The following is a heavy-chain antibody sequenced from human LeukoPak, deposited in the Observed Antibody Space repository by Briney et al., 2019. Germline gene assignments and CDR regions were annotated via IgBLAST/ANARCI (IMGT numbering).Heavy chain of an antibody. CDR3: AKDSPVCSF. D-gene: IGHD3-10*02. Sequence: GGSLRLSCAASGFTFSSHAMSGVRQAPGKGLEWVSAISDSGDSTYYADFVKGRFTISRDDSKNTLYLQMNSLRAEDTAVYYCAKDSPVCSFWGQGTLVTVSS. J-gene: IGHJ4*02. CDR1: GFTFSSHA. CDR2: ISDSGDST. V-gene: IGHV3-23*01.